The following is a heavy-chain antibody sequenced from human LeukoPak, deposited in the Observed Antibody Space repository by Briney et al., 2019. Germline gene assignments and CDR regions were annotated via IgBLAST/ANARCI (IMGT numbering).Heavy chain of an antibody. D-gene: IGHD3-10*01. CDR1: GFTFSSYE. CDR3: ATAFFYSSGSYSVSYFDY. Sequence: GGSLRLSCAASGFTFSSYEMNWVRQAPGKGLEWVSYISSSGSTIYYADSVKGRFTISRDNAKNSLYLQMNSLRAEDTAVYYCATAFFYSSGSYSVSYFDYWGQGTLVTVSS. V-gene: IGHV3-48*03. CDR2: ISSSGSTI. J-gene: IGHJ4*02.